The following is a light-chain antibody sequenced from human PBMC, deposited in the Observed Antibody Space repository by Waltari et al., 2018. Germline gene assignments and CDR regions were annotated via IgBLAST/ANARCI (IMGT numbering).Light chain of an antibody. CDR3: QQGDGTPPWT. CDR1: ENVNNY. J-gene: IGKJ1*01. V-gene: IGKV1-39*01. CDR2: KAS. Sequence: DIQMTQSPSSLSASVGDRVTITCRASENVNNYLNWYQQKPGKAPKLLIYKASTLQSGVPSRFSGSGSGTDYTFTISSLQSEDVATYYCQQGDGTPPWTFGQGTKVEIK.